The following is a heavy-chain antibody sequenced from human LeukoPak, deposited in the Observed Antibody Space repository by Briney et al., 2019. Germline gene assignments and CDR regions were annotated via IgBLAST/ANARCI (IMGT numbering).Heavy chain of an antibody. CDR2: ISSSSSYI. CDR3: ARDLYDSRGYYYYGMDV. Sequence: GGSLRLSCAASGFTFSSYSMSWVRQARGKGLEWVSSISSSSSYIYYADSVKGRFTISRDNAKNSLYLQMNSLRAEDTAVYYCARDLYDSRGYYYYGMDVWGQGTTVTVSS. D-gene: IGHD3-22*01. V-gene: IGHV3-21*01. CDR1: GFTFSSYS. J-gene: IGHJ6*02.